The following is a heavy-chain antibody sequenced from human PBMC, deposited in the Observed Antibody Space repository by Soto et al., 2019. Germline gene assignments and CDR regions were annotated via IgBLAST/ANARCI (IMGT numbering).Heavy chain of an antibody. V-gene: IGHV3-9*01. CDR2: ISFNGGYI. Sequence: EVQLVESGGALVQPGRSLRLSCVASGFTYDDYAMNWVRQTPGGGLEWVSGISFNGGYIGYADSVKGRFTISRDNAKNSLYLQMDSLRPEDTAFDFCSKAVGATTPAFDYWGQGTLVTVSS. D-gene: IGHD1-1*01. CDR3: SKAVGATTPAFDY. J-gene: IGHJ4*02. CDR1: GFTYDDYA.